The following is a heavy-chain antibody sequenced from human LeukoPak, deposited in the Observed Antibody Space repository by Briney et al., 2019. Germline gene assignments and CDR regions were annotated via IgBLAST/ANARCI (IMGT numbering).Heavy chain of an antibody. J-gene: IGHJ5*02. V-gene: IGHV3-7*05. D-gene: IGHD2-15*01. CDR2: IKEDGSVK. Sequence: PGGSLRLSCAASGFSLSSFWMTWVRQAPGKGLEWVANIKEDGSVKYYVDSVKGRFTISRDNAKNSVYLQMSSLRVEDTAVYYCARDGCRGDGCPWGQGTLVTVSS. CDR1: GFSLSSFW. CDR3: ARDGCRGDGCP.